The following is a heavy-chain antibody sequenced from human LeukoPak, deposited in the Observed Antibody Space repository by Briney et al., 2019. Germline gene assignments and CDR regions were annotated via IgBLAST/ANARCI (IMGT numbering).Heavy chain of an antibody. Sequence: SQTLSLTCVISVDSVSSNNAAWNWLRQSPSRGLEWLGRTHYRSKWYSDYAVSVKSRIIISADTSKNQFSLQLNSVTAADTAVYYCAKSNGYGLVDIWGQGTMVTVSS. V-gene: IGHV6-1*01. CDR3: AKSNGYGLVDI. D-gene: IGHD3-10*01. CDR1: VDSVSSNNAA. J-gene: IGHJ3*02. CDR2: THYRSKWYS.